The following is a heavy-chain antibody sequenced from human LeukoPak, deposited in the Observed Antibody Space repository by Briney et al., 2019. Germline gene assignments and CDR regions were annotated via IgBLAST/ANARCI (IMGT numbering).Heavy chain of an antibody. D-gene: IGHD1-26*01. CDR1: GFTFSSYY. J-gene: IGHJ5*02. Sequence: GESLRLSCAASGFTFSSYYMHWIRQAPGKGLEWVAVIWYDGSNKYYADSVKGRFTISRDNSKNTLYLQMNSLRAEDTAVYYCARVRSGSYNWFDPWGQGTLVTVSS. V-gene: IGHV3-33*08. CDR3: ARVRSGSYNWFDP. CDR2: IWYDGSNK.